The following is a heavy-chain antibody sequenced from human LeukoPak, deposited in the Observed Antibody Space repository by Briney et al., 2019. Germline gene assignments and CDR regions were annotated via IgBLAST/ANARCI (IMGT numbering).Heavy chain of an antibody. J-gene: IGHJ4*02. V-gene: IGHV1-18*01. Sequence: GASVKVSCKASGYTFTSYGISWVRQAPGQGLEWMGWISAYNGNTNYAQKLQGRVTMTTDTSISTAYMELSRLRSDDTAVYYCARDQGHGGNSWDYWGQGTLVTVSS. CDR2: ISAYNGNT. CDR3: ARDQGHGGNSWDY. D-gene: IGHD4-23*01. CDR1: GYTFTSYG.